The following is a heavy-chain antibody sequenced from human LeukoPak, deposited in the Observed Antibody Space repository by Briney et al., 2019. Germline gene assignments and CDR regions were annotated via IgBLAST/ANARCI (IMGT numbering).Heavy chain of an antibody. CDR3: ARAEYTSALDF. CDR2: IKPDGSEE. Sequence: GGSLRLSCEASGFVLSPYWMNWVRQAPGEGLEWVASIKPDGSEEYYVDSVKGRFTISRDNAKNSLSLQMNSLRAEDTAVYYCARAEYTSALDFWGQGTVVTVSS. J-gene: IGHJ4*02. CDR1: GFVLSPYW. V-gene: IGHV3-7*01. D-gene: IGHD6-19*01.